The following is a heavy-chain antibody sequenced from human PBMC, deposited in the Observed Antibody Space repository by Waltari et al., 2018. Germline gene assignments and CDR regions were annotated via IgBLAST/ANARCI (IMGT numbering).Heavy chain of an antibody. Sequence: EVQLVESGGGLVKPGGSLRLSCAASGFTFSSYRMNWVRQAPGKGLARVSSISISGSDIYSPASVKGRVTISRDNAKNSLYLQMNSLRAEDTAVYYCARDPSDGYYYYGMDVWGQGTTVTVSS. CDR2: ISISGSDI. J-gene: IGHJ6*02. CDR1: GFTFSSYR. V-gene: IGHV3-21*01. CDR3: ARDPSDGYYYYGMDV.